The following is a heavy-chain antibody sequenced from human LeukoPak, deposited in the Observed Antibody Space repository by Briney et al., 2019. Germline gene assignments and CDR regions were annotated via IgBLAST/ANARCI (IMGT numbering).Heavy chain of an antibody. V-gene: IGHV4-31*03. CDR1: GGSISSGGYY. CDR2: IYYGGST. D-gene: IGHD5-18*01. J-gene: IGHJ5*02. Sequence: PSETLSLTCTVSGGSISSGGYYWSWIRQHPGKGLEWIGYIYYGGSTYYNPSLKSRVTISVDTSKNQFSLKLSSVTAADTAVYYCARGWRIQLLGSYWFDPWGQGTLVTVSS. CDR3: ARGWRIQLLGSYWFDP.